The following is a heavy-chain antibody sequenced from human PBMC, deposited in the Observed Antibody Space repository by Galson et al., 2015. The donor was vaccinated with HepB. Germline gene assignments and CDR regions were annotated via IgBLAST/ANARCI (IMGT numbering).Heavy chain of an antibody. CDR1: GYTFTRYD. J-gene: IGHJ4*02. Sequence: SVKVSCKDSGYTFTRYDVHWVRQAPGQRHEWMGRINAGNGNTEYSQKFQGRVIFTTDTSARTAYMELSSLRFADTVMYYCARGWCGHTRTDYWGQGTLVTVSS. CDR3: ARGWCGHTRTDY. V-gene: IGHV1-3*01. D-gene: IGHD5-18*01. CDR2: INAGNGNT.